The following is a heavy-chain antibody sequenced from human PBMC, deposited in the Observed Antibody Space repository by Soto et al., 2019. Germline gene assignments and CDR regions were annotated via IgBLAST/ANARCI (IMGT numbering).Heavy chain of an antibody. Sequence: QVQLQQWGAGLLKPSETLSLTCAVYGGCFSGYYWSWIRQPPGKGLEWIGEINHSGSTKYNPSLKSRVSISVDTSENQFSLKLSSVTAAYTAVYYCARSITMARGVFRRIDAFDIWGQGTMVTVSS. CDR1: GGCFSGYY. J-gene: IGHJ3*02. CDR3: ARSITMARGVFRRIDAFDI. CDR2: INHSGST. D-gene: IGHD3-10*01. V-gene: IGHV4-34*01.